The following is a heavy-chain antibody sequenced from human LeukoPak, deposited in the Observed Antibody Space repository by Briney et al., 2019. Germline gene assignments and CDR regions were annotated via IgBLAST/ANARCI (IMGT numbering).Heavy chain of an antibody. CDR2: IWYDGSNK. D-gene: IGHD3-3*01. V-gene: IGHV3-33*01. CDR1: GFTFSSYG. J-gene: IGHJ6*02. CDR3: ARDLGWSGKGNYYHYYGMDV. Sequence: GGSLRLSCAASGFTFSSYGMHWVRQAPGKGLEWVAVIWYDGSNKYYADSVKGRFTISRDNSKNTLYLQMNSLRAEDTAVYYCARDLGWSGKGNYYHYYGMDVWGQGTTVTVSS.